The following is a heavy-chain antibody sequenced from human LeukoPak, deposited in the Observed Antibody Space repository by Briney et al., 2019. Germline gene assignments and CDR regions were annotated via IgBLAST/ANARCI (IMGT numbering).Heavy chain of an antibody. Sequence: PGGSLRLSCAASGFTFSSYAMSWVRQAPGKGLGWVSAISGSGGSTYYADSVKGRFTISRDNSKNTLYLQMNSLRAEDTAVYYCADLLRYFSDDDYWGQGTLVTVSS. D-gene: IGHD3-9*01. CDR1: GFTFSSYA. V-gene: IGHV3-23*01. J-gene: IGHJ4*02. CDR2: ISGSGGST. CDR3: ADLLRYFSDDDY.